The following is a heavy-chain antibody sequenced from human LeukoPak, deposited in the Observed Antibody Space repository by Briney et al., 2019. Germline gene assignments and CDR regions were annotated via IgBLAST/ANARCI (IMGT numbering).Heavy chain of an antibody. V-gene: IGHV1-69*05. D-gene: IGHD2-2*01. Sequence: ASVKVSCKASGGTFTSNTISWVRQAPGQGPEWMGGIIPIFGTSNYAQKFQGRVTITTDESTSTAYMELSSLRSEDTAVYYCARGGPGRYCSSTSCSVYNWFDPWGQGTLVTVSS. CDR1: GGTFTSNT. CDR3: ARGGPGRYCSSTSCSVYNWFDP. J-gene: IGHJ5*02. CDR2: IIPIFGTS.